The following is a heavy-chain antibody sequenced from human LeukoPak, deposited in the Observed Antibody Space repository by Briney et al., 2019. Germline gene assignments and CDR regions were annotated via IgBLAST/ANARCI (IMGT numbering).Heavy chain of an antibody. J-gene: IGHJ4*02. V-gene: IGHV3-30*04. CDR2: ISYDGSNK. Sequence: PGGSLRLSCAASGFTFSSYAMHWVRQAPGKGLEWVAVISYDGSNKYYADSVKGRFTISRDNSKNTLYLQMNSLRAEDTAVYYCAREAYYYGSGSYYPESEFDYWGQGTLVTVSS. CDR1: GFTFSSYA. D-gene: IGHD3-10*01. CDR3: AREAYYYGSGSYYPESEFDY.